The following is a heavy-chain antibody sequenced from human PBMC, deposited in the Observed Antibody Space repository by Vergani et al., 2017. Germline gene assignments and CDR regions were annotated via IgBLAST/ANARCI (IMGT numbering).Heavy chain of an antibody. J-gene: IGHJ4*02. CDR3: ARTSSISGSYYNGEWDY. V-gene: IGHV1-46*03. D-gene: IGHD3-10*01. Sequence: VQLVQSGTEVKKPGASEKIACKTSGYTFTNHHLHWVRQDPGQGLEWMGIITPGGSTDYGPKFQGRATMTRDTSTLTGYMDLTGLRSDDTAMYYCARTSSISGSYYNGEWDYWGQGTLVVVSS. CDR1: GYTFTNHH. CDR2: ITPGGST.